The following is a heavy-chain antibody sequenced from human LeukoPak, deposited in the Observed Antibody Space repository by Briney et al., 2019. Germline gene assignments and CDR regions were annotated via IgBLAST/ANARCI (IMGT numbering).Heavy chain of an antibody. CDR2: IFHSGST. CDR1: GYSIGSGFY. CDR3: ARASGSYGSGSYYYSGMDV. V-gene: IGHV4-38-2*01. J-gene: IGHJ6*04. Sequence: SEALSLTCAVSGYSIGSGFYWGWIRQPPGKGLEWIGSIFHSGSTYCNPSLKSRVTISVDTSKNQFSLKLSSVTAADTALYYCARASGSYGSGSYYYSGMDVWGKGTTVTVSS. D-gene: IGHD3-10*01.